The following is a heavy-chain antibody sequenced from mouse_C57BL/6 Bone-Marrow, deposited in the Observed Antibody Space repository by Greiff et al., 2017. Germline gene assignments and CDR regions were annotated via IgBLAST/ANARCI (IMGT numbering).Heavy chain of an antibody. CDR3: TTLYYGSRNHY. Sequence: LQQSGAELVRPGASVKLSCTAFGFNIKDYYMHWVKQRLEQGLEWIGRIDPEESDTEYVPKFQGKATMTADTSPNTAYLQLSGLTAEDTAGYYCTTLYYGSRNHYWGQGTTLTVSS. CDR2: IDPEESDT. D-gene: IGHD1-1*01. V-gene: IGHV14-1*01. CDR1: GFNIKDYY. J-gene: IGHJ2*01.